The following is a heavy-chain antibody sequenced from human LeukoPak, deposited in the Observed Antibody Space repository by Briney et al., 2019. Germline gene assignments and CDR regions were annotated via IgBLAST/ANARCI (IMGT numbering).Heavy chain of an antibody. CDR1: GYSFSSYW. Sequence: GESLKISCEGSGYSFSSYWIAWVRQMPGKGLEWMGIIYPGDSDTRYSPSFQGQVTISVDKSINTAYLQWSSLKASDTAMYYCARRAPGVRYFDYWGQGSLVTVSS. V-gene: IGHV5-51*01. CDR2: IYPGDSDT. D-gene: IGHD3-16*01. CDR3: ARRAPGVRYFDY. J-gene: IGHJ4*02.